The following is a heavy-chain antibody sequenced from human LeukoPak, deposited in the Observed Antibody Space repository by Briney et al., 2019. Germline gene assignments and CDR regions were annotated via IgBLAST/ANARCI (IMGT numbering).Heavy chain of an antibody. CDR1: GFTFSSYE. CDR2: ISSSGSTI. D-gene: IGHD3-22*01. V-gene: IGHV3-48*03. Sequence: GGSLRLSCAASGFTFSSYEMNWVRQAPGKGLEGVSYISSSGSTIYYADSVKGRFTISRDNAKNSLYLQMNSLRAEDTAVYYCARVPADSSSWFGYYYDSSGYSRIDYWGQGTLVTVSS. J-gene: IGHJ4*02. CDR3: ARVPADSSSWFGYYYDSSGYSRIDY.